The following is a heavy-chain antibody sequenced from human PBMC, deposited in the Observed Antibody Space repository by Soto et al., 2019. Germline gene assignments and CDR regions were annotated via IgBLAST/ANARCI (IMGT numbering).Heavy chain of an antibody. V-gene: IGHV1-69*04. CDR2: IIPILGIA. CDR1: GGTFSSYT. J-gene: IGHJ6*03. Sequence: ASVKVSCKASGGTFSSYTISWVRQAPGQGLEWMGRIIPILGIANYAQKFQGRVTITADKSTSTAHMELSSLRSEDTAVYYCWRDLFSGGSCYPVYYYYMDVWGKGTTVTVSS. CDR3: WRDLFSGGSCYPVYYYYMDV. D-gene: IGHD2-15*01.